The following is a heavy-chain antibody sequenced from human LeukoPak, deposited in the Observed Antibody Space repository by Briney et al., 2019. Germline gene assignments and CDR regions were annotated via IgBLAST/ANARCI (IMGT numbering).Heavy chain of an antibody. D-gene: IGHD1-26*01. Sequence: VASVKVSCKASGYTFTSYGISWVRQAPGQGLEWMGWISAYNGNTNYAQKLQGRVTMTTDTSTSTAYMELRSLRSDDTAVYYCARDGWELPLKGLFDSWAQGTLVTVSS. CDR1: GYTFTSYG. CDR2: ISAYNGNT. J-gene: IGHJ4*02. V-gene: IGHV1-18*01. CDR3: ARDGWELPLKGLFDS.